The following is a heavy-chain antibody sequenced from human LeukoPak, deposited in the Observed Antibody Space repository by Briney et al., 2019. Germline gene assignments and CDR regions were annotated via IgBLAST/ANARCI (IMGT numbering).Heavy chain of an antibody. CDR2: INHSGST. CDR1: GGSFSGYY. D-gene: IGHD3-10*01. CDR3: ARGEGFADAFDI. V-gene: IGHV4-34*01. Sequence: SETPSLTCAVYGGSFSGYYWSWIRQPPGKGLEWIGEINHSGSTNYNPSLKSRVTISVDTSKNQFSLKLSSVTAADTAVYYCARGEGFADAFDIWGQGTMVTVSS. J-gene: IGHJ3*02.